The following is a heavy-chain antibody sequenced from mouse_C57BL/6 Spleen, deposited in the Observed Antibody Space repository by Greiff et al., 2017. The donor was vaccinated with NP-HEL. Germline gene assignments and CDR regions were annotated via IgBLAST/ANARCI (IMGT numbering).Heavy chain of an antibody. Sequence: EVQLQQSGPELVKPGASVKIPCKASGYTFTDYNMDWVKQSHGKSLEWIGDINPNNGGTIYNQKFKGKATLTVDKSSGTAYMELRSLTSEDTAVYYCARYLYYGSSHWYFDVWGTGTTVTVSS. V-gene: IGHV1-18*01. CDR2: INPNNGGT. CDR1: GYTFTDYN. CDR3: ARYLYYGSSHWYFDV. J-gene: IGHJ1*03. D-gene: IGHD1-1*01.